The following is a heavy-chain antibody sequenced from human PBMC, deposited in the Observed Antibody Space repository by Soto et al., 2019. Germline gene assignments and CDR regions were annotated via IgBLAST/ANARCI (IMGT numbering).Heavy chain of an antibody. CDR2: IKSETDGGTA. V-gene: IGHV3-15*01. Sequence: GGSLRLSCVASGFNLSHPWMTWVRQAAGKGLEWVGRIKSETDGGTADYAAPVKGRATISRDDSKNTVYLQMNSLKTEDTAVYYCTTGIYYDILTGYHNVAYWGQGALVTVSS. CDR1: GFNLSHPW. D-gene: IGHD3-9*01. CDR3: TTGIYYDILTGYHNVAY. J-gene: IGHJ4*02.